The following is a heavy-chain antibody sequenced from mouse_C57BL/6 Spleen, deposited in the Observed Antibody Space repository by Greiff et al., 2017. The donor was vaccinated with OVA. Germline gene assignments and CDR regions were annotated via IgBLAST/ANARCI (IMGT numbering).Heavy chain of an antibody. D-gene: IGHD1-1*01. CDR3: ARRNYYYGSSPYFDY. J-gene: IGHJ2*01. CDR1: GYAFSSYW. CDR2: IYPGDGDT. Sequence: QVQLQQSGAELVKPGASVKISCKASGYAFSSYWMNWVKQRPGKGLEWIGQIYPGDGDTNYNGKFKGKATLTADKSSSTAYMQLSSLTSEDSAVYFCARRNYYYGSSPYFDYWGQGTTLTVSS. V-gene: IGHV1-80*01.